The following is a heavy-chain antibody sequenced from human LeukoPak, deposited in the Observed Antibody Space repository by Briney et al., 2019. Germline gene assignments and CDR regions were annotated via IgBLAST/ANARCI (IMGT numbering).Heavy chain of an antibody. D-gene: IGHD6-13*01. CDR3: ARGAGAAAGTGWYYYGMDV. CDR1: GGSISSYY. Sequence: SETLSLTCTVSGGSISSYYWSWIRQPAGKGLEWIGRIYTSGSTNYNPSLKSRVTMSVDTSKSQFSLKPSSVTAADTAVYYCARGAGAAAGTGWYYYGMDVWGQGTTVTVSS. J-gene: IGHJ6*02. V-gene: IGHV4-4*07. CDR2: IYTSGST.